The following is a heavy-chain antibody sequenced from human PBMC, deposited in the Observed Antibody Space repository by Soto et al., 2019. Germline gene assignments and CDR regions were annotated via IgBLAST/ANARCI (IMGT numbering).Heavy chain of an antibody. D-gene: IGHD5-18*01. CDR1: GGTFSSYT. Sequence: QVQLVQSGSEVKKPGSSVKVSCKASGGTFSSYTINWVRQAPGQGLEWMGGIIPIFGTANYAQKFQVRVTITADESTSTAYMELRSLRSEDTAVYYSARVGADTGINCDHWGQGTLVTVSS. CDR2: IIPIFGTA. CDR3: ARVGADTGINCDH. V-gene: IGHV1-69*12. J-gene: IGHJ5*02.